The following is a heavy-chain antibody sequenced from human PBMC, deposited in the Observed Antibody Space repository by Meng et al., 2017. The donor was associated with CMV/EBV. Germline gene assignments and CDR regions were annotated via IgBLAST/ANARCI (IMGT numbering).Heavy chain of an antibody. V-gene: IGHV3-30*02. CDR3: ANRYSGYEDVWYFDY. CDR1: GFTLSSYG. D-gene: IGHD5-12*01. CDR2: IRDDGSNT. J-gene: IGHJ4*02. Sequence: GESLKISCTMSGFTLSSYGMHWVRQAPGKGLEWVAFIRDDGSNTYHADSVKGRFTISRDNSKNTLYLQMNSLRTEDTAVYHCANRYSGYEDVWYFDYWGQGTLVTVSS.